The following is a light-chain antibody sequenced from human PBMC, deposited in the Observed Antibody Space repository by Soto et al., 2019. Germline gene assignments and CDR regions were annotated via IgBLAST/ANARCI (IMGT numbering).Light chain of an antibody. CDR1: QSFRGL. Sequence: IVMTQSPVPLSLSPGERATLSCRASQSFRGLLAWYQQKPGQAPRLLIYDAYNRATGIPPRFSGSGSGTDFTLTISSLQSEDFAVYYCQQYNNWPSITFGQGTRLEN. V-gene: IGKV3D-15*01. CDR3: QQYNNWPSIT. CDR2: DAY. J-gene: IGKJ5*01.